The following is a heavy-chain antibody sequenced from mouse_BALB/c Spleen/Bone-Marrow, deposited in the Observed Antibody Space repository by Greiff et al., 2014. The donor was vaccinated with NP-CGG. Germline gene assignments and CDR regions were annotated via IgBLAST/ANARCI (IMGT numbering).Heavy chain of an antibody. CDR1: GFNIKDTY. J-gene: IGHJ1*01. V-gene: IGHV14-3*02. CDR2: IDPASGNT. CDR3: ASYYYGRYFDV. D-gene: IGHD1-1*01. Sequence: VQLQQSGAELVKPGASVKLSCTASGFNIKDTYMHWVKQRPEQGLEWIGRIDPASGNTKYDPKFQGKATIAADTSSNTAYLQLSSLTSEDTAVYYCASYYYGRYFDVWGAGTTVTVSS.